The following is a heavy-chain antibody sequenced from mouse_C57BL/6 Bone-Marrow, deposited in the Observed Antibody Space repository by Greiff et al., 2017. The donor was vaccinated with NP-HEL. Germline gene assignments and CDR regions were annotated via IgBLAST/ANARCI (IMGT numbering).Heavy chain of an antibody. CDR2: IYPGDGDT. CDR1: GYAFSSSW. CDR3: ARDDYAY. J-gene: IGHJ3*01. V-gene: IGHV1-82*01. Sequence: VHLVESGAELARPGASVKISCKASGYAFSSSWMNWVKQRPGKGLEWIGRIYPGDGDTNYNGKFKGKATLTADKSSSTAYMQLSRLTSEDSAIYYCARDDYAYWGQGTLVTVSA. D-gene: IGHD2-4*01.